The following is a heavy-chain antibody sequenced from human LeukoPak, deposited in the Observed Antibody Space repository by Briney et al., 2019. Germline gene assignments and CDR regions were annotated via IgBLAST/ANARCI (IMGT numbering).Heavy chain of an antibody. CDR1: GFTFSSYG. D-gene: IGHD5-12*01. Sequence: GGSLRLSCAASGFTFSSYGMSWVRQAPGKGLEWVANIKKDGSEKYYVDSVKGRFTISRDNAKNSLYLQMNSLRAEDTAVYYCAREGAPSGYDYHYWGQGTLVTVSS. J-gene: IGHJ4*02. CDR3: AREGAPSGYDYHY. V-gene: IGHV3-7*01. CDR2: IKKDGSEK.